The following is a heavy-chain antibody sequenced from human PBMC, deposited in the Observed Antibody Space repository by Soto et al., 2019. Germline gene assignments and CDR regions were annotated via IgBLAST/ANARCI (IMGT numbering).Heavy chain of an antibody. CDR2: IWYDGSNK. V-gene: IGHV3-33*01. CDR1: GFTFSSYG. J-gene: IGHJ6*02. CDR3: ARDEGMATTDDYYGMDV. Sequence: QVQLVESGGGVVQPGRSLRLSCAASGFTFSSYGMHWVRQAPGKGLEWVAVIWYDGSNKYYADSVKGRFTISRDNSKNTLYLQMNSLRAEDTAVYYCARDEGMATTDDYYGMDVGCQWSTGAGS. D-gene: IGHD1-1*01.